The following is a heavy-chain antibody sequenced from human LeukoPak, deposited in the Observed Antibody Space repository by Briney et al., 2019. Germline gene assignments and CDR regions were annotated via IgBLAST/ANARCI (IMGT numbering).Heavy chain of an antibody. CDR3: ARGLDYGDSIDY. CDR2: MYYNRKP. CDR1: GGSIGNYC. Sequence: PSETLSLTCSLSGGSIGNYCWRWIRQPPGKGLESIGYMYYNRKPKYNPSFESRVTMSVDTSKNQFSLNLRSVTPADTAVYYCARGLDYGDSIDYWGQGTLVTVSS. D-gene: IGHD4-17*01. J-gene: IGHJ4*02. V-gene: IGHV4-59*01.